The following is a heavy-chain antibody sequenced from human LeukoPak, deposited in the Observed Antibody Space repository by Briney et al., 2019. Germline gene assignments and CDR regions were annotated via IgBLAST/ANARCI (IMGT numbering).Heavy chain of an antibody. J-gene: IGHJ6*03. D-gene: IGHD1-26*01. Sequence: ASVKVSCKASGNTFTSYYMHWVRQAPGQGLEWMGIINPSGGSTSYAQKFQGRVTMTRDTSTSTVYMELSSLRSEDTAVYYCARDLALVRYGGSFDYYYYMDVWGKGTTVTVSS. CDR3: ARDLALVRYGGSFDYYYYMDV. CDR2: INPSGGST. CDR1: GNTFTSYY. V-gene: IGHV1-46*01.